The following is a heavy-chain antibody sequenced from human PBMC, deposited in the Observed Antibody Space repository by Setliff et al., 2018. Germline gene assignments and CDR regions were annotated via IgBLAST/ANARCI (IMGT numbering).Heavy chain of an antibody. V-gene: IGHV3-20*04. CDR1: GFTFDDYG. CDR2: INWNGGST. CDR3: ARVDDILTGVNYYYGVDV. Sequence: GGSLRLSCAASGFTFDDYGMSWVRQAPGKGLEWVSGINWNGGSTGYADSVKGRFTISRDNAKNSLYLQMNSLRAEDTALYYCARVDDILTGVNYYYGVDVWGQGTTVTVSS. D-gene: IGHD3-9*01. J-gene: IGHJ6*02.